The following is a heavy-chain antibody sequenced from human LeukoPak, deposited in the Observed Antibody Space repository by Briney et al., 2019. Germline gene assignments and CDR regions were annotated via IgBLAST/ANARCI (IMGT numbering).Heavy chain of an antibody. J-gene: IGHJ4*02. Sequence: GGSLRLSCAASGFTFSSYAMSWVRQAPGKGLEWVSAISGSGGSTYYADSVKGRFTISRDNSKNTLYLQMNSLKTEDTAVYYCTTDFPVVVVEGGQGTLVTVSS. D-gene: IGHD2-15*01. CDR3: TTDFPVVVVE. CDR1: GFTFSSYA. V-gene: IGHV3-23*01. CDR2: ISGSGGST.